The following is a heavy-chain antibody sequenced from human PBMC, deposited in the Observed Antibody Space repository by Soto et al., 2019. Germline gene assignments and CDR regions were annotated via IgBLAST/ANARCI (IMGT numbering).Heavy chain of an antibody. J-gene: IGHJ4*02. CDR2: IYHSGST. CDR1: GGSISSGGYS. V-gene: IGHV4-30-2*01. D-gene: IGHD3-22*01. Sequence: SETLSLTCAVSGGSISSGGYSWSWIRQPPGKGLEWIGYIYHSGSTYYNPSLKSRVTISVDRSKNQFSLKLSSVTAADTAVYYCARGLYDSSGYSYPGSYYFDYWGQGTLVTVSS. CDR3: ARGLYDSSGYSYPGSYYFDY.